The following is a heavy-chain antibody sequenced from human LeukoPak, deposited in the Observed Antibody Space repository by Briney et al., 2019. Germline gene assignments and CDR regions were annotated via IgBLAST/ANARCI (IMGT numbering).Heavy chain of an antibody. CDR2: IRYDGSNK. V-gene: IGHV3-33*01. D-gene: IGHD5-18*01. CDR3: ARGSEIGYSYADY. Sequence: GGSLRLSCAASGFTFSSYGMHWVRQAPGKGLEWVAVIRYDGSNKYYADSVKGRFTISRDNSKNTLYLQMNSLRAEDTAVYYCARGSEIGYSYADYWGQGTLVTVSS. J-gene: IGHJ4*02. CDR1: GFTFSSYG.